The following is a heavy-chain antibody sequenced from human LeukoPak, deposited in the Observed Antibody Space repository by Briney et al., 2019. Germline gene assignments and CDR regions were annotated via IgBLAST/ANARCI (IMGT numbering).Heavy chain of an antibody. CDR3: ATPAVAGSDAFDI. J-gene: IGHJ3*02. Sequence: SETLSLTCTVSGGSISSYYWSWIRQPPGKGLEWIGYIYYSGSTNYNPSLKSRVTISVDTSKNQFSLKLSSVTAADTAVYYCATPAVAGSDAFDIWGQGTMVTVSS. D-gene: IGHD6-19*01. CDR2: IYYSGST. V-gene: IGHV4-59*01. CDR1: GGSISSYY.